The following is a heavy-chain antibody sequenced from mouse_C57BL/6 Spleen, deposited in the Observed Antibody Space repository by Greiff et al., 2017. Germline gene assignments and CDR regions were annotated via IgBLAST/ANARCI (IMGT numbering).Heavy chain of an antibody. CDR2: IYSGDGVT. V-gene: IGHV1-82*01. J-gene: IGHJ1*03. D-gene: IGHD1-1*01. Sequence: QVQLTASGPELVKPGASVKISCKASGYAFSSSWLNWVKQRPGKGLEWIGRIYSGDGVTNYTGKFKGKATLTADTSSSTAYMQLSSLTTEDSAVYFGARCDYYGSSYGDFDVWGTGTTVTVSS. CDR3: ARCDYYGSSYGDFDV. CDR1: GYAFSSSW.